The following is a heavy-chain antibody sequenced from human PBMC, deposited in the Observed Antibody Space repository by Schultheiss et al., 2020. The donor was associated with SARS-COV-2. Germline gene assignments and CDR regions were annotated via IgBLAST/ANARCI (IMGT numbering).Heavy chain of an antibody. V-gene: IGHV4-59*01. CDR2: IYYSGST. CDR1: GGSISSYY. D-gene: IGHD6-6*01. J-gene: IGHJ4*02. CDR3: AREDTKSSSHFDY. Sequence: SETLSLTCTVSGGSISSYYWSWIRQPPGKGLEWIGYIYYSGSTNYNPSLKSRVTISVDTSKNQFSLKLSSVTAADTAVYYCAREDTKSSSHFDYWGQGTLVTVSS.